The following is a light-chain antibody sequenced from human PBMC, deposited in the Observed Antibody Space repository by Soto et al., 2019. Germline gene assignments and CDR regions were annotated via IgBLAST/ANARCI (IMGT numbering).Light chain of an antibody. Sequence: VLTQSPATLSLSPGERATLSCRASQNVRTNLVWYQHKPGQAPRLLIYDATARATDIPPTVSGSGSGTDFTLTIDSLQAEDFEICYCQQYHYWPVTFGPGTKVEIK. CDR2: DAT. CDR3: QQYHYWPVT. V-gene: IGKV3-15*01. J-gene: IGKJ3*01. CDR1: QNVRTN.